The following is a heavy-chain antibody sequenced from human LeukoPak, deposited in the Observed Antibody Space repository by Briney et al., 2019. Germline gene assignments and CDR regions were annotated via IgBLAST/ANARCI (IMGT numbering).Heavy chain of an antibody. CDR3: ARNGAAAGNYYYYGMDV. V-gene: IGHV4-59*01. D-gene: IGHD6-13*01. CDR2: IYYSGNT. Sequence: SETLSLTCTVSGGAISSSYWSWIRQPPGKGLEWVGYIYYSGNTNYNPSLKSRVTISVDTSKKQFSLKLSLVTAADTAVYYCARNGAAAGNYYYYGMDVWGQGTTLTVSS. J-gene: IGHJ6*02. CDR1: GGAISSSY.